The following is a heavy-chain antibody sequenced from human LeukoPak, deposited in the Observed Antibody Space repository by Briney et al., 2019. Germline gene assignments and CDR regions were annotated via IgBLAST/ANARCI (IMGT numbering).Heavy chain of an antibody. CDR2: INPNSDGT. CDR1: GYTFTGYY. D-gene: IGHD3-10*01. Sequence: ASVKVSCKASGYTFTGYYMHWVRQAPGQGLEWMGWINPNSDGTNYAQKFQGRVTMTRDTSISTAYMELSRLRSDDTAVYYCARVRLGGNFDYWGQGTLVTVSS. CDR3: ARVRLGGNFDY. J-gene: IGHJ4*02. V-gene: IGHV1-2*02.